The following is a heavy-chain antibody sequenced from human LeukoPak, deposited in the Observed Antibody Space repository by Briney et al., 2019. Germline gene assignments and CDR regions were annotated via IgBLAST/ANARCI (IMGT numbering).Heavy chain of an antibody. CDR3: ARLSAAVHLGAFDL. Sequence: SETLSLTCAVSGASIGPYYWAWIRQPPGKGLEWIGYIHTSGSNNQYPSLKSRVTISVDKSKNHFSLRLTSVTAADTAVYYCARLSAAVHLGAFDLWGQGTMVTVSS. CDR2: IHTSGSN. CDR1: GASIGPYY. J-gene: IGHJ3*01. D-gene: IGHD3-3*01. V-gene: IGHV4-4*09.